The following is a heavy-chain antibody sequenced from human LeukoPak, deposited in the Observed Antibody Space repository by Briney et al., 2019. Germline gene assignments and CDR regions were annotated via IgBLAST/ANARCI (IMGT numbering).Heavy chain of an antibody. D-gene: IGHD2-2*01. V-gene: IGHV3-43*02. CDR1: GFTFDEFA. Sequence: GGSLRLSCAASGFTFDEFAMHWVRQAPGKGLEWVSFVSGDGGRTDYAYSVKGRFTISRDNSKNSLYLQMNSLTAEDTAFYFCARDRMSRAPTYFHHWGQGTLVTVSA. J-gene: IGHJ1*01. CDR3: ARDRMSRAPTYFHH. CDR2: VSGDGGRT.